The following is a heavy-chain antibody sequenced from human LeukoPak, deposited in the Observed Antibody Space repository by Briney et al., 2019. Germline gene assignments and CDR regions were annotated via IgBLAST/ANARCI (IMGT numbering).Heavy chain of an antibody. V-gene: IGHV3-11*04. CDR1: GFTFSDYY. D-gene: IGHD2-2*01. CDR2: ISGSGSTI. J-gene: IGHJ4*02. CDR3: ARDPLYCSSTSCYDY. Sequence: GGSLRLSCAASGFTFSDYYMSWIRQSPGKGLEWVSYISGSGSTIYYADSVKGRFTISRDNANNSLYLQMNSLRAEDTAVYYCARDPLYCSSTSCYDYWGQGTLVTVSS.